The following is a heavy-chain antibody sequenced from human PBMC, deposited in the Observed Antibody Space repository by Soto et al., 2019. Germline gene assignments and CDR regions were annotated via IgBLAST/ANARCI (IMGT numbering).Heavy chain of an antibody. D-gene: IGHD4-4*01. J-gene: IGHJ6*02. CDR2: ISYDGSNK. V-gene: IGHV3-30-3*01. CDR3: ARDRKGLDSNFNYYYYGMDV. Sequence: VAVISYDGSNKYYADSVKGRFTISRDNSKNTLYLQMNSLRAEDTAVYYCARDRKGLDSNFNYYYYGMDVWGQGTTVTVSS.